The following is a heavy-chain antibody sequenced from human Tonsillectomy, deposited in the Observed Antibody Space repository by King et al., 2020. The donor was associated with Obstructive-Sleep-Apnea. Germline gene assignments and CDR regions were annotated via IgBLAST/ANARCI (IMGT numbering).Heavy chain of an antibody. J-gene: IGHJ4*02. CDR1: GFTFDDYA. V-gene: IGHV3-9*01. CDR3: AKALGAYSSSWYLGY. D-gene: IGHD6-13*01. CDR2: ISWNSGSI. Sequence: VQLVESGGGLVQPGRSLRLSCAASGFTFDDYAMHWVRQAPGKGLEWGSGISWNSGSIGYADSVKGRFTISRDNAKNSLYLQMNSLRPEDTALYYCAKALGAYSSSWYLGYWGQGTLVTVSS.